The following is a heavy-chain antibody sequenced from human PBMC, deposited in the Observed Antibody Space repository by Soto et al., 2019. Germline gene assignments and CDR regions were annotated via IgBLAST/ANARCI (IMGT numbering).Heavy chain of an antibody. CDR3: ASDAYSSTWTVFDY. CDR1: GFTFGSFA. D-gene: IGHD6-13*01. J-gene: IGHJ4*02. Sequence: GGSLRLSCGASGFTFGSFAMTWVRQAPGKGLEWVTATSGGGDSTYYADSVKGRFTISRDNSKNTLYLQMNSLRAEDTAVYYCASDAYSSTWTVFDYWGLGTLVTVSS. V-gene: IGHV3-23*01. CDR2: TSGGGDST.